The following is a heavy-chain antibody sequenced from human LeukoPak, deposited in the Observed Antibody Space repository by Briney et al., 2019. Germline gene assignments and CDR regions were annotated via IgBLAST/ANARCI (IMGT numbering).Heavy chain of an antibody. Sequence: AASVKVSCKASGGTFSSYAISWVRQAPGQGLEWMGGIIPIFGTADYAQKFQGRVTITADESTSTAYMELSSLRSEDTAVYYCARWKDIVVVVAANGAFDIWGQGTMVTVSS. CDR3: ARWKDIVVVVAANGAFDI. J-gene: IGHJ3*02. D-gene: IGHD2-15*01. CDR2: IIPIFGTA. CDR1: GGTFSSYA. V-gene: IGHV1-69*13.